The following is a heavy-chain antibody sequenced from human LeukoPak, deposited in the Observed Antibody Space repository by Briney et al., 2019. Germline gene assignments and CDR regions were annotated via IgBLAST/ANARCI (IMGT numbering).Heavy chain of an antibody. CDR3: AKAYGYCTTTSCSHEEFDY. V-gene: IGHV3-30*18. D-gene: IGHD2-2*01. J-gene: IGHJ4*02. CDR2: ISYDGSNK. CDR1: GFTFSNYG. Sequence: PGGSLRLSCAASGFTFSNYGMHCVRQAPGKGLEWVAVISYDGSNKYYADSVKGRFAISRDNSKNTLYLQMNSLRAEDTAVYYCAKAYGYCTTTSCSHEEFDYWGQGTLVTVSS.